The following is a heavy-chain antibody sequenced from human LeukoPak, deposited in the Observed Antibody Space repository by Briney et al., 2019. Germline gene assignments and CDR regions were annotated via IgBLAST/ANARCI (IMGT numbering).Heavy chain of an antibody. CDR1: GGSFSGYY. CDR2: INHSGST. D-gene: IGHD6-19*01. Sequence: SETLSLTCAVYGGSFSGYYWTFIRQPPGKGPEWIGEINHSGSTNYNPSLKSRVTISVDTSKNQFSLKLSSVTTADTAVYYCARVYSSGWYANFDYWGQGTLVTVSS. V-gene: IGHV4-34*01. J-gene: IGHJ4*02. CDR3: ARVYSSGWYANFDY.